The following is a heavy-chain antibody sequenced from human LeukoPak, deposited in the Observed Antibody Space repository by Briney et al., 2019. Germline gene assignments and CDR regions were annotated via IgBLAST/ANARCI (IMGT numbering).Heavy chain of an antibody. CDR1: GGSISSYY. CDR3: ARVGNYYGSGSYSSWFDP. J-gene: IGHJ5*02. CDR2: IYYSGST. V-gene: IGHV4-59*01. D-gene: IGHD3-10*01. Sequence: SETLSLTCTVSGGSISSYYWSWIRQPPGKGLEWIGYIYYSGSTNYNPSLKSRVTISVDTSKNHFSLKLSSVTAADTAVYYCARVGNYYGSGSYSSWFDPWGQGTLVTVSS.